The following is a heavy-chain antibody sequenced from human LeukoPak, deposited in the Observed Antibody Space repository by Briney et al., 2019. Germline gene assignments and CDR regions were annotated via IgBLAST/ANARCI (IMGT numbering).Heavy chain of an antibody. D-gene: IGHD4-17*01. V-gene: IGHV3-48*04. CDR2: FRRSSDTI. CDR3: ARGLFGDHGGY. J-gene: IGHJ4*02. Sequence: PGESLKISCAASGFTFGTYAMIWVRQAPGKGLGWISYFRRSSDTIYYADSLKGRFTISRDNARSSLYLHMNSLRVRQRAVYFWARGLFGDHGGYWGPGTLVTASS. CDR1: GFTFGTYA.